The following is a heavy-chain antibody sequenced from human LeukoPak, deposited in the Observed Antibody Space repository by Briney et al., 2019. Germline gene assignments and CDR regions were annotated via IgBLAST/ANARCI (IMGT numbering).Heavy chain of an antibody. D-gene: IGHD1-7*01. CDR2: IIPIFGTA. J-gene: IGHJ6*03. CDR3: ARAPTTKGYYYYMDV. V-gene: IGHV1-69*05. Sequence: ASVKVSCKASGGTFSSYATSWVRQAPGQGLEWMGGIIPIFGTANYAQKFQGRVTITTDESTSTAYMELSSLRSEDTAVYYCARAPTTKGYYYYMDVWGKGTTVTVSS. CDR1: GGTFSSYA.